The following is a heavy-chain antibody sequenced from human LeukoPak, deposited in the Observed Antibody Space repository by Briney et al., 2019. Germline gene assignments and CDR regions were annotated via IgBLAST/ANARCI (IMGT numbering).Heavy chain of an antibody. Sequence: GGSLRLSCAASGFTFSSYGVHWVRQAPGKGLEWVAVISYDGSKKYNADSVKGRFTISRDNSKNTLYLQMNSLRAEDTAVYYCARMPGANYYYNGMDVWGQGTTVTVSS. J-gene: IGHJ6*02. D-gene: IGHD1-14*01. CDR3: ARMPGANYYYNGMDV. V-gene: IGHV3-30-3*01. CDR1: GFTFSSYG. CDR2: ISYDGSKK.